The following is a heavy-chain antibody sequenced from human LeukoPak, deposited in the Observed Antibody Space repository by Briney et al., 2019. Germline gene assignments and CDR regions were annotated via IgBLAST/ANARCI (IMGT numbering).Heavy chain of an antibody. CDR1: GVIFSNYW. Sequence: GGSLRLSCAASGVIFSNYWMHWVRQAPGKGLVWVSRINRDGSSTSYADSVKGRFTISRDNAKNTLYLQMNSLRAEDTAVYYCARAIAAAEAQPPFDYWGQGTLVTVSS. D-gene: IGHD6-13*01. J-gene: IGHJ4*02. CDR2: INRDGSST. CDR3: ARAIAAAEAQPPFDY. V-gene: IGHV3-74*01.